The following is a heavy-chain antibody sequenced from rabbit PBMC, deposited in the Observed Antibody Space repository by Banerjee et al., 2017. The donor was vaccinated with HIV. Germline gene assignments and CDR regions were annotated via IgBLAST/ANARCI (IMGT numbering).Heavy chain of an antibody. CDR2: INTSSGNT. Sequence: QEQLVESGGGLVTLGGSLKLSCKASGFDFSSTYYMCWVRQAPGKGLEWIACINTSSGNTVYANWAKGRFTISRTSSTTVTLQMTSLTAADTATYFCAKWGSGWEFGLWGQGTLVTVS. V-gene: IGHV1S45*01. J-gene: IGHJ3*01. CDR3: AKWGSGWEFGL. CDR1: GFDFSSTYY. D-gene: IGHD4-1*01.